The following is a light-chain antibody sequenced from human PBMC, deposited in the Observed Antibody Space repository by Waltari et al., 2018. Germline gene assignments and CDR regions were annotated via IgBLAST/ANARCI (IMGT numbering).Light chain of an antibody. Sequence: DIQMTQSPSSVSASVGDRVTITCRASQGINSDLAWYQQKPGKAPKLLFYVASSLQGRAPTRCSGSGSGTDFTLTISSLQPEDFATYYCRQAHSYPLTFGGGTKVEIK. CDR1: QGINSD. V-gene: IGKV1-12*01. J-gene: IGKJ4*01. CDR3: RQAHSYPLT. CDR2: VAS.